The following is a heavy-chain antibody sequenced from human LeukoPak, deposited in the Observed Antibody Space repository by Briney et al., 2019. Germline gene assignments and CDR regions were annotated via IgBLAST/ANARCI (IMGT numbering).Heavy chain of an antibody. Sequence: SETLSLTCTVSGDSINSGSYYWVWIRQPPGKGLEWIGSIYYSGSTIYNPSLKSRVTMSVDTSKNHFSLKLNSVTAADTAVYYCARETTCSSSSCSNAFDIWGHGTMVTVSS. CDR1: GDSINSGSYY. V-gene: IGHV4-39*07. CDR3: ARETTCSSSSCSNAFDI. J-gene: IGHJ3*02. D-gene: IGHD2-2*01. CDR2: IYYSGST.